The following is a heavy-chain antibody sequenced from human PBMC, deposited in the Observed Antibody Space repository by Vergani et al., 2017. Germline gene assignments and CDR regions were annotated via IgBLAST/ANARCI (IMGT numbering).Heavy chain of an antibody. D-gene: IGHD6-13*01. CDR1: GGSVSSGSYY. CDR2: IYYSGST. Sequence: QVQLQESGPGLVKPSETLSLTCTVSGGSVSSGSYYWSWIRQPAGKGLEWIGYIYYSGSTNYNPSLKSRVTISVDTSKNQFARKLSAVTTADTDVYDWARLREQQLVSYFDYWGQGTLVTVSS. CDR3: ARLREQQLVSYFDY. V-gene: IGHV4-61*10. J-gene: IGHJ4*02.